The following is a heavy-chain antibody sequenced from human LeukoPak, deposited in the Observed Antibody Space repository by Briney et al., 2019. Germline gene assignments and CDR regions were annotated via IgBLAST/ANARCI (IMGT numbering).Heavy chain of an antibody. Sequence: SETLSLTCTVSGGSISSYYWSWIRQPPGKGLEWIGYIYYSGSTNYNPSLKSRVTISVDTSKNQFSLKLSSVTAADTAVYYRARTKIAAAVHFDYWGQGTLVTVSS. J-gene: IGHJ4*02. CDR1: GGSISSYY. CDR2: IYYSGST. V-gene: IGHV4-59*01. D-gene: IGHD6-13*01. CDR3: ARTKIAAAVHFDY.